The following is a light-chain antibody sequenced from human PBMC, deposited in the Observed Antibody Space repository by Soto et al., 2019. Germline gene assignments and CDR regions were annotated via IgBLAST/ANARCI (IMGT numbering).Light chain of an antibody. V-gene: IGKV1-39*01. Sequence: IRMTQSPSYLSSSLGDRVTITCRASQNIGIYVNWYHQKPGKAPKLLIYAASTLRSGVPSRFSGSGSGTDFTLTISSLKPEEFVTYYCQQSYSTLTFGGGTKVDI. J-gene: IGKJ4*01. CDR2: AAS. CDR1: QNIGIY. CDR3: QQSYSTLT.